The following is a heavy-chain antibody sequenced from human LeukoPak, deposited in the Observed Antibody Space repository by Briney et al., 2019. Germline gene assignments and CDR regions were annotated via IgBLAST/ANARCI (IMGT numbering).Heavy chain of an antibody. Sequence: GGSLRLSCAASGFTFSSYSMNWVRQAPGKGLEWVSSISSSSSYIYYADSVKGRFTISRDNAKNSLYLQMNSLRAEDTAVYYCARDLSGSGPFDYWGQGTLVTVSS. V-gene: IGHV3-21*01. CDR2: ISSSSSYI. CDR1: GFTFSSYS. CDR3: ARDLSGSGPFDY. J-gene: IGHJ4*02. D-gene: IGHD2-15*01.